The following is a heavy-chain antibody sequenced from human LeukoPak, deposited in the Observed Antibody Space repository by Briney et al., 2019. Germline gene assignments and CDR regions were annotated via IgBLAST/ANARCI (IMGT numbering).Heavy chain of an antibody. CDR1: GFTFSSYS. V-gene: IGHV3-21*01. J-gene: IGHJ4*02. CDR3: ARGAGFGDYSNDFDY. D-gene: IGHD4-11*01. CDR2: ISSSSYK. Sequence: GGSLRLSCAASGFTFSSYSMNWVRQAPGKGLEWVSSISSSSYKYYADSVKGRFTISRDNAKNSLYLQMNSLRAEDTAVYYCARGAGFGDYSNDFDYWGQGTLVTVSS.